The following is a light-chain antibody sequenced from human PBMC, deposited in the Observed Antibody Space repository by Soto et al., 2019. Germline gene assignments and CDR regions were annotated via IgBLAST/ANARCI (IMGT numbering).Light chain of an antibody. Sequence: QSALTQPASVSGSPGQSITISCTGTSSDIGAYNSVSWYQQHPGKAPKLMIYEVSNRPSGVSNRFFASKSGNTTSQTISGLYAEDETDYYCSSRTTSNPYVFGTGTKLTV. CDR2: EVS. J-gene: IGLJ1*01. CDR3: SSRTTSNPYV. CDR1: SSDIGAYNS. V-gene: IGLV2-14*01.